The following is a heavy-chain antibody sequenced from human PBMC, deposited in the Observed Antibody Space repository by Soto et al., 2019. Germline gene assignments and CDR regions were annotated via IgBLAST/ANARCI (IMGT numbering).Heavy chain of an antibody. CDR1: ESTVSRDW. V-gene: IGHV3-7*01. D-gene: IGHD1-26*01. CDR3: SGGVGDAF. Sequence: ESHVVESGGGLVQTGGSLRLSCAISESTVSRDWMNWVRQAPGKGLEWVAHTNPDGSQKYYVDSVKGRFTISRDNAKKSLDLEMNSLRAGDTAMYYCSGGVGDAFWGQGTLVTVSS. J-gene: IGHJ4*02. CDR2: TNPDGSQK.